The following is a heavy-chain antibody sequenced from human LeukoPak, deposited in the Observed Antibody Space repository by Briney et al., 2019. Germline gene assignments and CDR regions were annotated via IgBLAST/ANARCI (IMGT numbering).Heavy chain of an antibody. CDR3: ARATYYYGSGSYGDWFDP. V-gene: IGHV1-8*03. D-gene: IGHD3-10*01. J-gene: IGHJ5*02. Sequence: ASVKVSXKASGYTFTSYDINWVRQATGQGLEWMGWMNPNSGNTGYAQKFQGRVTITRNTSISTAYMELSSLRSEDTAVYYCARATYYYGSGSYGDWFDPWGQGTLVTVSS. CDR2: MNPNSGNT. CDR1: GYTFTSYD.